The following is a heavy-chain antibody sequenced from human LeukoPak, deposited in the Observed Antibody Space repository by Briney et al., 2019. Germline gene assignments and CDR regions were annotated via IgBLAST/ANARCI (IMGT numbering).Heavy chain of an antibody. CDR3: ATQLDPSYYHPMGC. CDR1: GYTLTELS. J-gene: IGHJ4*02. Sequence: ASVKVSCKVSGYTLTELSMHWVRQAPGKGLEWMGGFDPEDGETIYAQKFQGRVTMTEDTSTDTAYMKLSSLRSEDTAVYYYATQLDPSYYHPMGCWGQGTLVTVSS. CDR2: FDPEDGET. V-gene: IGHV1-24*01. D-gene: IGHD3-10*01.